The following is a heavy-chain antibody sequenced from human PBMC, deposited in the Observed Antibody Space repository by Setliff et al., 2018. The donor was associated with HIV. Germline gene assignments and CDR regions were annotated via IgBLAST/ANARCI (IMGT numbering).Heavy chain of an antibody. V-gene: IGHV1-18*01. CDR1: GGTFSRYG. CDR2: ISAYNGNT. CDR3: ARGALLAVFDFDH. J-gene: IGHJ4*02. Sequence: ASVKVSCKASGGTFSRYGISWVRQAPGQGLEWMGWISAYNGNTNYAQKLRGRVTMTTDTSTSTAYMELRSLRSDDTAVYFCARGALLAVFDFDHWGQGTQVTVSS. D-gene: IGHD3-10*01.